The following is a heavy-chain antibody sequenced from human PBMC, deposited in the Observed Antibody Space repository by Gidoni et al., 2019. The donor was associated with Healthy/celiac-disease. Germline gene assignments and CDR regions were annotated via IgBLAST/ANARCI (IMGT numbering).Heavy chain of an antibody. CDR2: ISYDGSNK. CDR3: AKDYDSSGLDAFDI. CDR1: GFTFSSYG. J-gene: IGHJ3*02. Sequence: QVQLVESGGGVVQPGRSLRRSCAASGFTFSSYGMHWVRQAPGKGLEWVAVISYDGSNKYYADSVKGRFTISRDNSKNTLYLQMNSLRAEDTAVYYCAKDYDSSGLDAFDIWGQGTMVTVSS. V-gene: IGHV3-30*18. D-gene: IGHD3-22*01.